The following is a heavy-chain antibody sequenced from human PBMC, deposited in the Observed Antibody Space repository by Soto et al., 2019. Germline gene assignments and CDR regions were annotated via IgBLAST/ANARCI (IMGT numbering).Heavy chain of an antibody. CDR1: GGSISSSSYY. V-gene: IGHV4-39*01. CDR3: ARRGMVATPFDY. J-gene: IGHJ4*02. CDR2: IYYSGST. D-gene: IGHD5-12*01. Sequence: PSETLSLTCTVSGGSISSSSYYWGWIRQPPGKGLEWIGSIYYSGSTYYNPSLKSRVTISVDTSKNQFSLKLSSVTAADTAVYYCARRGMVATPFDYWGQGTLVTVS.